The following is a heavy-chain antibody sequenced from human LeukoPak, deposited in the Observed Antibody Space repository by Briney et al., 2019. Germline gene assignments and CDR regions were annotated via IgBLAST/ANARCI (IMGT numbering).Heavy chain of an antibody. CDR3: ATESTIIVPGWYYYMDV. Sequence: GASVKVSCKASGYTFTSYDINWVRQATGQGLEWMGWMNPNSGNTGYAQKFQGRVTMTRNTSISTAYMELSSLRSEDTAVYYCATESTIIVPGWYYYMDVWGKGTTVTVSS. J-gene: IGHJ6*03. CDR1: GYTFTSYD. V-gene: IGHV1-8*01. D-gene: IGHD3-3*01. CDR2: MNPNSGNT.